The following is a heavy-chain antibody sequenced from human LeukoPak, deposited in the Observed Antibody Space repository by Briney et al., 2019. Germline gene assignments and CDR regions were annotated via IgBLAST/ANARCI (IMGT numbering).Heavy chain of an antibody. CDR3: ARRGGLDGYNFLNYFDY. J-gene: IGHJ4*02. Sequence: GGSLRLSCAASGFTFSYYSMNWVRQAPGKGLEWISYISSGSRTINSADSVKGRFTISRDNAKNSLYLQMNSLRAEDTAVYYCARRGGLDGYNFLNYFDYWGQGTLVTVSS. CDR2: ISSGSRTI. V-gene: IGHV3-48*01. D-gene: IGHD5-24*01. CDR1: GFTFSYYS.